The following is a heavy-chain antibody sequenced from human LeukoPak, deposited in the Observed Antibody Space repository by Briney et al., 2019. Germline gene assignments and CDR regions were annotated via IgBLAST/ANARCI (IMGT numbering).Heavy chain of an antibody. CDR2: IYTTGTA. V-gene: IGHV4-4*07. Sequence: SDTLSLTCTVSGGSISYYYWSWIRQPAGQGLEWIGRIYTTGTANYNPSLNSRVTISVDTSKNQFSLKLSSVTAADTAVYYCARGGAAAGLFGYWGQGTLVTVSS. CDR3: ARGGAAAGLFGY. CDR1: GGSISYYY. J-gene: IGHJ4*02. D-gene: IGHD6-13*01.